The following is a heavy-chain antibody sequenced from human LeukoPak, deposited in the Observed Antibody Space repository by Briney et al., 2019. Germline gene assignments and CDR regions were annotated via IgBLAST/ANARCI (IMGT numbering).Heavy chain of an antibody. CDR1: GDSISSSSYY. J-gene: IGHJ4*02. CDR3: ARNPSLHIVVVTAIDY. Sequence: SETLSLTCTVSGDSISSSSYYWGWIRQPPGKGLEWIGNINYSGRTYYNPSLKSRVTISVDTSKNQFSLRLSSVTAADTAVYYCARNPSLHIVVVTAIDYWGQGTLVTVSS. CDR2: INYSGRT. V-gene: IGHV4-39*01. D-gene: IGHD2-21*02.